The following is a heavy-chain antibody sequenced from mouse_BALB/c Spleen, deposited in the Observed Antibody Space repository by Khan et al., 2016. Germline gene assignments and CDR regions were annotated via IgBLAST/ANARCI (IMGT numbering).Heavy chain of an antibody. CDR3: TRSYYAMDY. Sequence: VKLQQSGAELAKPGASVKMSCKASGYTFTTYWMHWVKQRPGQGLEWIGYINPTTGYTEYNQKFKDKATLTADKSSTTAYMQLTSLTSEDSAVYYCTRSYYAMDYWGQGTSVTVSS. J-gene: IGHJ4*01. CDR1: GYTFTTYW. CDR2: INPTTGYT. V-gene: IGHV1-7*01.